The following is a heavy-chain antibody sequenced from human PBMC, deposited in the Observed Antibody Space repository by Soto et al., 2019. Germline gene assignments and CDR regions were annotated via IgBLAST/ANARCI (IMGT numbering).Heavy chain of an antibody. Sequence: SETLSLTCAVSGYSISSGYYWGWIRQPPGKGLEWLGSIFHSGTTYDNPSLKSRVTISVDMSNNQFSLKLTSVTAADTAVYYCARLLDDSRCYFYFDYWGHGTLVTVSS. V-gene: IGHV4-38-2*01. CDR3: ARLLDDSRCYFYFDY. D-gene: IGHD3-22*01. CDR2: IFHSGTT. CDR1: GYSISSGYY. J-gene: IGHJ4*01.